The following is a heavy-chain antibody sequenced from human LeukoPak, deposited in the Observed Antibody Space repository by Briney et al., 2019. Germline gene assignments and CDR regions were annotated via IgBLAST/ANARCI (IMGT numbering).Heavy chain of an antibody. D-gene: IGHD1-1*01. CDR2: ISSNGGST. CDR3: VKTGRTIRSPTYYFDY. Sequence: GGSLRLSCSASGFTFSSYAMHWVRQAPGKGLEYVSAISSNGGSTYYADSVKGRFTISRDNSKNTLYLQMSSLRAEDTAVYYCVKTGRTIRSPTYYFDYWGQGTLVTVSS. V-gene: IGHV3-64D*06. CDR1: GFTFSSYA. J-gene: IGHJ4*02.